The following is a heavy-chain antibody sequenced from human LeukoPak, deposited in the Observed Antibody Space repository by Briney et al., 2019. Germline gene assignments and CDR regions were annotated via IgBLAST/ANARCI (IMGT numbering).Heavy chain of an antibody. Sequence: GGSLRLSCAASGSTFSDNYMTWVRQAPGKGLEWLSYISGNGGVIQYADSVKGRFTISRDNAKNLLYLQMDSLRVEDTAIYYCARDPRTVRIWGQGTLVTVSS. J-gene: IGHJ4*02. D-gene: IGHD1-1*01. CDR3: ARDPRTVRI. V-gene: IGHV3-11*04. CDR2: ISGNGGVI. CDR1: GSTFSDNY.